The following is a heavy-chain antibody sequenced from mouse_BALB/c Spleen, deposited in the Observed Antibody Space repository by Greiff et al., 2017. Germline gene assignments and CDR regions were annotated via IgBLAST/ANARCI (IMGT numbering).Heavy chain of an antibody. CDR1: GFTFSSYG. CDR3: ARDYDGYYHFAY. CDR2: INSNGGST. V-gene: IGHV5-6-3*01. J-gene: IGHJ3*01. D-gene: IGHD2-3*01. Sequence: EVQGVESGGGLVQPGGSLKLSCAASGFTFSSYGMSWVRQTPDKRLELVATINSNGGSTYYPDSVKGRFTISRDNAKNTLYLQMSSLKSEDTAMYYCARDYDGYYHFAYWGQGTLVTVSA.